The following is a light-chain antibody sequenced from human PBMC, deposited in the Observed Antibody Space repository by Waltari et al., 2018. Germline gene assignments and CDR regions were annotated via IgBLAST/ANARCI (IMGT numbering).Light chain of an antibody. CDR1: QSVRST. Sequence: IVMTQSPATLSLSPGESATLSCRASQSVRSTFAWFQQKPGQPPRLLIYGTSTRATGIPARFTGSGSGTEFSLTISSLQPEDFATCYCQQYDYWPWTFGQGTRVETK. J-gene: IGKJ1*01. CDR3: QQYDYWPWT. V-gene: IGKV3D-15*01. CDR2: GTS.